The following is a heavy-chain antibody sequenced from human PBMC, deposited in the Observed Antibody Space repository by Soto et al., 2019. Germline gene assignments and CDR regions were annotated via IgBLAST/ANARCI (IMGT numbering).Heavy chain of an antibody. CDR1: GGSLSVYY. D-gene: IGHD1-26*01. V-gene: IGHV4-34*01. CDR2: FNHSGDT. CDR3: ARHHVRGRTIAGAAEF. J-gene: IGHJ4*02. Sequence: SGTLSLTCAVYGGSLSVYYWSGMVQPGLKALEGIGEFNHSGDTNYNPSLKSRVTISVDTSKNQLFLNLSSVTAADTAMYYCARHHVRGRTIAGAAEFWGQGTLVTVS.